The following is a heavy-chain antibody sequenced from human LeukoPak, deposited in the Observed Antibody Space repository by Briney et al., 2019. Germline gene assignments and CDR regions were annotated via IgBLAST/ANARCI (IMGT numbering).Heavy chain of an antibody. Sequence: PGGSLRLSCAASGFTFSSYAMHWVCQAPGKGLEWVAVISYDGSNKYYADSVKGRFTISRDNSKNTLYLQMNSLRAEDTAVYYCARARWYFDYWGQGTLVTVSS. J-gene: IGHJ4*02. D-gene: IGHD4-23*01. CDR2: ISYDGSNK. V-gene: IGHV3-30-3*01. CDR3: ARARWYFDY. CDR1: GFTFSSYA.